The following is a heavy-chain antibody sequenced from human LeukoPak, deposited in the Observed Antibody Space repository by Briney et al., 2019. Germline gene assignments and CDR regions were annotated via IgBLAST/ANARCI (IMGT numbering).Heavy chain of an antibody. V-gene: IGHV3-23*01. D-gene: IGHD2-2*01. CDR2: ISGSGGST. CDR3: AKGRLGYCSSTSCRPTDY. CDR1: GFTFNSYA. J-gene: IGHJ4*02. Sequence: GGSLRLSCAASGFTFNSYAMSWVRQAPGKGLEWVSAISGSGGSTYYADSVKGRFTISRDNSKNTLYLQMNSLRAEDTAVYYCAKGRLGYCSSTSCRPTDYWGQGTLVTVSS.